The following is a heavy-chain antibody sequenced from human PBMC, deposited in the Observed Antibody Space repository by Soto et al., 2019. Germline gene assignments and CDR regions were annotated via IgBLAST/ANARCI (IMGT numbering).Heavy chain of an antibody. J-gene: IGHJ4*02. CDR3: GHCMGGVASF. CDR2: VYWDDDK. Sequence: QITLNESGPALVKPTQTLTLTCTFSGFSLNTRDVGVGWIRQPPGKALEWLGVVYWDDDKTYSPSLKSRLTITKDTPKNQVVLRMTKMDPVDTATYYRGHCMGGVASFWGQGTLVTVSS. V-gene: IGHV2-5*02. CDR1: GFSLNTRDVG. D-gene: IGHD3-16*01.